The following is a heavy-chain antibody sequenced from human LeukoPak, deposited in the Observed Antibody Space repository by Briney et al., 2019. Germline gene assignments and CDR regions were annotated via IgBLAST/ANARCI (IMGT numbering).Heavy chain of an antibody. CDR2: IYSGGAT. J-gene: IGHJ4*02. V-gene: IGHV3-66*02. D-gene: IGHD6-25*01. CDR3: ARSGPIDY. CDR1: GFTVSKNY. Sequence: GGSLRLSCAASGFTVSKNYLTWVRQAPGKGLEWLSIIYSGGATYYADSVKGRFTISRDNSKNTLYLQMNSLRTGDTAVYYCARSGPIDYWGQGTLVTVSS.